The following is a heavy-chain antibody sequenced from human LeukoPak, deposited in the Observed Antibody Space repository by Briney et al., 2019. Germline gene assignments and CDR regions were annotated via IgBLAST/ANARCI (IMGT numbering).Heavy chain of an antibody. V-gene: IGHV3-48*04. J-gene: IGHJ3*02. CDR3: AREDYYDSSGYEGAAFDI. Sequence: GRSLRLSCAASGFTFSSYGMHWVRQAPGKGLEWVSYISSSGSTIYYADSVKGRFTISRDNAKNSLYLQMNSLRAEDTAVYYCAREDYYDSSGYEGAAFDIWGQGTVVTVSS. D-gene: IGHD3-22*01. CDR2: ISSSGSTI. CDR1: GFTFSSYG.